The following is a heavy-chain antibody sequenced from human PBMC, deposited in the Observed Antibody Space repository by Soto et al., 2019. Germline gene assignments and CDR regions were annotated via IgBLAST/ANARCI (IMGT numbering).Heavy chain of an antibody. J-gene: IGHJ4*02. V-gene: IGHV4-30-4*01. CDR3: ARASQGDFLDS. CDR1: GGSISSDNYF. D-gene: IGHD2-21*02. CDR2: IYYSGST. Sequence: QVQLQESGPGLVKPSQTLSLTCTVSGGSISSDNYFWSWIRQPPGKGLEWIGYIYYSGSTYYNSSLKSRVTISIDTSKNQFSLELSSVTAADTAVYYCARASQGDFLDSWGQVTLVTVSS.